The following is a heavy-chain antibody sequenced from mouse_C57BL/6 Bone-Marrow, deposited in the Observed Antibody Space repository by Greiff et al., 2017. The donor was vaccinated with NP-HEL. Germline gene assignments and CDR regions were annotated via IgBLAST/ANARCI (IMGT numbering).Heavy chain of an antibody. V-gene: IGHV1-54*01. J-gene: IGHJ2*01. Sequence: QVQLKQSGAELVRPGTSVKVSCKASGYAFTNYLIEWVKQRPGQGLEWIGVINPGSGGTNYNEKFKGKATLTADKSSSTAYMQLSSLTSEDSAVYFCARRRSYYGSSYFDYWGQGTTLTVSS. CDR3: ARRRSYYGSSYFDY. CDR2: INPGSGGT. CDR1: GYAFTNYL. D-gene: IGHD1-1*01.